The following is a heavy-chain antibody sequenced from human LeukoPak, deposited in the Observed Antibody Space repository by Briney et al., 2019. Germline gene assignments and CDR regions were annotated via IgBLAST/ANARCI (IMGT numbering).Heavy chain of an antibody. Sequence: PGGSLRLSCAGYGFTLNTYGMHWVRQPPGKGLEWVAVISNDGGNRFYADSVKGRFTISRDNSENTVYLQMDSLRPEDTAVYYCAGKPYGSGTYYNNWFDPWGQGTLVAVSS. CDR1: GFTLNTYG. V-gene: IGHV3-30*03. D-gene: IGHD3-10*01. CDR2: ISNDGGNR. J-gene: IGHJ5*02. CDR3: AGKPYGSGTYYNNWFDP.